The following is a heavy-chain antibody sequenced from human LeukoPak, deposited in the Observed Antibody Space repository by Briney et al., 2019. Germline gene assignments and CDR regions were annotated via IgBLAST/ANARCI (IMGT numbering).Heavy chain of an antibody. Sequence: GGSLRLSCAASGFTFSSYSMNWVRQAPGKGLEWVSAISSSGGATYYADSVKGRFTISRDNSKNTLYLQMNSLRAEDTAIYYCANGGGSLFDYWGQGTLVTVS. V-gene: IGHV3-23*01. CDR1: GFTFSSYS. CDR2: ISSSGGAT. D-gene: IGHD2-15*01. CDR3: ANGGGSLFDY. J-gene: IGHJ4*02.